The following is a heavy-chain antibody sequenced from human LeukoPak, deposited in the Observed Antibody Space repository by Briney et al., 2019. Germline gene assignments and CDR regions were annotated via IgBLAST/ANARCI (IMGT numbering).Heavy chain of an antibody. V-gene: IGHV4-59*01. J-gene: IGHJ5*02. D-gene: IGHD6-19*01. Sequence: PSETLSLTCSVSGDSIRIYYWSWIRQPPGKGLEWIAYIHYTGGTNYNSSLKSRVTISVDTSKNQLSLKLSSVTAADTGVYYCARGLRSGWYGGFDPWGQGTLVTVSS. CDR1: GDSIRIYY. CDR3: ARGLRSGWYGGFDP. CDR2: IHYTGGT.